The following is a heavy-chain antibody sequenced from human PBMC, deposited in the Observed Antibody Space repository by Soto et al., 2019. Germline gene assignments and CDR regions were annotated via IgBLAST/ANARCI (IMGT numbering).Heavy chain of an antibody. CDR1: GYTFTSYV. Sequence: QVKLVQSGAEVKKPGASVKVSCKASGYTFTSYVISWVRQAPGQGLEWMGWISAYNANTKYAQKLQGRDTITTASPTRTVYTELSSLRSDDTVVYYWARNSAYVHTASHIWDQGKMLTVSS. D-gene: IGHD2-21*02. CDR2: ISAYNANT. J-gene: IGHJ3*02. V-gene: IGHV1-18*01. CDR3: ARNSAYVHTASHI.